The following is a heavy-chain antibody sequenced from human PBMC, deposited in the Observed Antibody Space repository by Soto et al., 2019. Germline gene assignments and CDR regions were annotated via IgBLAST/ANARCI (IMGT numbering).Heavy chain of an antibody. D-gene: IGHD3-22*01. V-gene: IGHV1-24*01. CDR3: ATDFYYDSSGPGYFDY. Sequence: ASVKVSCKVSGYTLTELSVHWVRQAPGKGLEWMGGFDPEDGETIYAQKFQGRVTMTEDTSTDTAYMELSSLRSEDTAVYYCATDFYYDSSGPGYFDYWGQGTLVTVSS. CDR2: FDPEDGET. CDR1: GYTLTELS. J-gene: IGHJ4*02.